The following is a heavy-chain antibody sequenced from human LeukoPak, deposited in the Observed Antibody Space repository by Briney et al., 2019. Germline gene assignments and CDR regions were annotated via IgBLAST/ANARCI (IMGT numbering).Heavy chain of an antibody. CDR2: INHSGST. CDR1: GGSFSGYY. D-gene: IGHD3-22*01. CDR3: ARGRYSGYDWPPMIVVVITAEDYYYYYMDV. J-gene: IGHJ6*03. Sequence: SETLSLTCAVYGGSFSGYYWSWIRQPPGKGLEWIGEINHSGSTNYNPSLKSRVTISVDTSKNQFSLKLSSVTAADTAVYYCARGRYSGYDWPPMIVVVITAEDYYYYYMDVWGNGTTVTVSS. V-gene: IGHV4-34*01.